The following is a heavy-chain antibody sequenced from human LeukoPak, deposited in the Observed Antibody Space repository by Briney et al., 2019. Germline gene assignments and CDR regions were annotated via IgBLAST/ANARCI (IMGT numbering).Heavy chain of an antibody. CDR1: GFTFSSYA. CDR2: ISGSGGST. V-gene: IGHV3-23*01. J-gene: IGHJ3*02. D-gene: IGHD3-22*01. CDR3: AKPYYYDSSGYYGAFDI. Sequence: GSLRLSCAASGFTFSSYAMSWVRQAPGKGLEWVSAISGSGGSTYYADSVKGRFTISRDNSKNTLYLQMNSLRAEDTAVYYCAKPYYYDSSGYYGAFDIWGQGTMVTVSS.